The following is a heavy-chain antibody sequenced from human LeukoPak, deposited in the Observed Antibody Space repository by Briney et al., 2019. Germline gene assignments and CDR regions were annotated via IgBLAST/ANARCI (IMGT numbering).Heavy chain of an antibody. J-gene: IGHJ4*02. Sequence: GGSLRLSCAASGFTYSHYGMHWGRHGPGKGLGWAALIWSDATEKYYGDAVKGRFTISRDNSRNTLYLQMNSLRAEDTAVYYCAKDAQRGFDYSNSLEYWGQGTLVTVSS. D-gene: IGHD4-11*01. CDR3: AKDAQRGFDYSNSLEY. CDR1: GFTYSHYG. V-gene: IGHV3-33*06. CDR2: IWSDATEK.